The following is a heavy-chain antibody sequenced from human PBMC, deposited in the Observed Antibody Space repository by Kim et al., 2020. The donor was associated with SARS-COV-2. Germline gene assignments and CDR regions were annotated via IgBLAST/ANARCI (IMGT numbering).Heavy chain of an antibody. CDR2: IYHSGST. Sequence: SETLSLTCTVSGYSISSGYYWGWIRQPPGKGLEWIGSIYHSGSTYYNPSLKSRVTISVDTSKNQFSLKLSSVTAADTAVYYCVGGPPQRFRGAHIDYWGQGTLVTVSS. J-gene: IGHJ4*02. D-gene: IGHD3-10*01. V-gene: IGHV4-38-2*02. CDR3: VGGPPQRFRGAHIDY. CDR1: GYSISSGYY.